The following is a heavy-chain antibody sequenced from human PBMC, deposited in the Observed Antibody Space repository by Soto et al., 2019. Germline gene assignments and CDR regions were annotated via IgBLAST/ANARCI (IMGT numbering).Heavy chain of an antibody. CDR3: AKDRLMLTMVVVGAFDF. V-gene: IGHV3-23*01. J-gene: IGHJ3*01. CDR2: ISGSGSTT. CDR1: GFSFNNHA. Sequence: VQLLESGGGLVQPGGSLRLSCAASGFSFNNHAMTWVRQAPGKGLEWVSGISGSGSTTHYADSVKGRFTISRDNSKDTLYLQMNSLRPEDTAVYYCAKDRLMLTMVVVGAFDFWGLGTVVTVSS. D-gene: IGHD3-22*01.